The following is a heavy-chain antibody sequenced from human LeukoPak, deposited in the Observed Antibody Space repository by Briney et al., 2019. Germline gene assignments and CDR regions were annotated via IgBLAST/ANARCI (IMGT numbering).Heavy chain of an antibody. CDR2: INPSGGST. J-gene: IGHJ5*02. CDR1: GYTFTNYY. D-gene: IGHD3-16*02. Sequence: ASVKVSCKASGYTFTNYYMHWVRQAPGQGLEWMGLINPSGGSTSYAQKFQGRVTMTRDTSTSTVYMELSSLRSEDTAVYYCARDNSVGDIAWWFDPWGQGTLVTVSS. CDR3: ARDNSVGDIAWWFDP. V-gene: IGHV1-46*01.